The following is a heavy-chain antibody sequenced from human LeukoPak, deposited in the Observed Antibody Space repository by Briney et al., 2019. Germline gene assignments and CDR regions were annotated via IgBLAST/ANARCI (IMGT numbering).Heavy chain of an antibody. CDR1: GFSFSNHG. J-gene: IGHJ5*02. Sequence: GGSLRLSCAASGFSFSNHGMHWVRQAPGKRLEWVAVIWDDGNNKRYANSVNGRFTISRDNSVNTLYLQMNGLTAEDTAMYYCARDSYQDYYGRFDPWGQGTLVIVSS. CDR3: ARDSYQDYYGRFDP. D-gene: IGHD3-10*01. CDR2: IWDDGNNK. V-gene: IGHV3-33*01.